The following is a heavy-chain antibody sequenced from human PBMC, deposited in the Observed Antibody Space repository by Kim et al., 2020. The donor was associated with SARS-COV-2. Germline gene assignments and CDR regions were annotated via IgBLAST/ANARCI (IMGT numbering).Heavy chain of an antibody. CDR1: GYTFTSYA. D-gene: IGHD2-15*01. CDR3: ARALYCSGGSCYSEANRRTWFDP. Sequence: ASVKVSCKASGYTFTSYAMNWVRQAPGQGLEWMGWINTNTGNPTYAQGFTGRFVFSLDTSVSTAYLQISSLKAEDTAVYYCARALYCSGGSCYSEANRRTWFDPWGQGTLVTVSS. J-gene: IGHJ5*02. CDR2: INTNTGNP. V-gene: IGHV7-4-1*02.